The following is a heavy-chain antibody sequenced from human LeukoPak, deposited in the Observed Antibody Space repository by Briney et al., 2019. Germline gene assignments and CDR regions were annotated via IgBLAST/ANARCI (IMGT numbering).Heavy chain of an antibody. CDR3: ATRYDSSGYNSGEVAFDI. CDR1: GYTFTSYD. CDR2: MNPNSGNT. D-gene: IGHD3-22*01. V-gene: IGHV1-8*01. Sequence: GASVKVSCKASGYTFTSYDINWVRQATGQGLEWMGWMNPNSGNTGYAQKFQGRVTMTRNTSISTAYMELSSLRSEDTAVYYCATRYDSSGYNSGEVAFDIWGQGTMVTVSS. J-gene: IGHJ3*02.